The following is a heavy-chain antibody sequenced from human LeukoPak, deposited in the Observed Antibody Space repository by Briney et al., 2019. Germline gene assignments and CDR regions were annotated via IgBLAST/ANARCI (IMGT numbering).Heavy chain of an antibody. Sequence: GGSLRLSCAASGFTFSGYAMHWVRQASGKGLEWVGRIRRKANSYAPAYAASVKGRFTIYRDDSKNTAYLQMNSLKPEDTAVYYCTSIAARPWATYYYYMDVWGKGTTVTVSS. CDR2: IRRKANSYAP. CDR1: GFTFSGYA. CDR3: TSIAARPWATYYYYMDV. J-gene: IGHJ6*03. V-gene: IGHV3-73*01. D-gene: IGHD6-6*01.